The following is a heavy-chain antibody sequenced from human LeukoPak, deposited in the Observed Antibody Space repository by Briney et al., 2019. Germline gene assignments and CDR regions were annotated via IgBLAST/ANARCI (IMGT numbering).Heavy chain of an antibody. D-gene: IGHD4-23*01. CDR3: ASPNSKYPDAFDI. J-gene: IGHJ3*02. CDR2: ISWNSGSI. CDR1: GFTFDDYA. Sequence: PGGSLRLSCAASGFTFDDYAMHWVRQAPGKGLEWVSGISWNSGSIGYADSVKGRFTISRDNAKNSLYLQMNSLRSEDTAVYYCASPNSKYPDAFDIWGQGTMVTVSS. V-gene: IGHV3-9*01.